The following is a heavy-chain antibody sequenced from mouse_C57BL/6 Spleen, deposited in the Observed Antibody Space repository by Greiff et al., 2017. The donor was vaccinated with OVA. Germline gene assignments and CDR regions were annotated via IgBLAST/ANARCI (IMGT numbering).Heavy chain of an antibody. J-gene: IGHJ1*03. CDR2: IFPGSGST. CDR3: ALYYYGSNWYFDV. Sequence: VMLVESGPELVKPGASVKISCKASGYTFTDYYINWVKQRPGQGLEWIGWIFPGSGSTYYNEKFKGKATLTVDKSSSTAYMLLSSLTSEDSAVYFCALYYYGSNWYFDVWGTGTTVTVSS. D-gene: IGHD1-1*01. CDR1: GYTFTDYY. V-gene: IGHV1-75*01.